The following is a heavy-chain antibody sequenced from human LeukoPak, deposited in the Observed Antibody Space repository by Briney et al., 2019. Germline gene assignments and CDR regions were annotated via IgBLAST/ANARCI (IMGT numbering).Heavy chain of an antibody. CDR3: ATITGTTLGLY. Sequence: GASVKVSCKASGYTFTSYYMHWVRQAPGQGLEWMGIINPSGGSTSYAQKFQGRVTMTEDTSTDTAYMELSSLRSEDTAVYYCATITGTTLGLYWGQGTLVTVSS. CDR2: INPSGGST. D-gene: IGHD1-20*01. CDR1: GYTFTSYY. V-gene: IGHV1-46*01. J-gene: IGHJ4*02.